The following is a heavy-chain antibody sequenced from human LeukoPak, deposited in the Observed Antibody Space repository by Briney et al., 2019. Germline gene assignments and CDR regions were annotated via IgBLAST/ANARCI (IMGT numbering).Heavy chain of an antibody. Sequence: PGGSLRLSCAASGFTFSSYSMNWVRQAPGKGLEWVSSISSSSSNIYYADSVKGRFTISRDNAKNSLYLQMNSLRAEDTAVYYCAKPILPRDYGLDYWGQGTLVTVSS. CDR2: ISSSSSNI. CDR1: GFTFSSYS. V-gene: IGHV3-21*01. J-gene: IGHJ4*02. D-gene: IGHD4-17*01. CDR3: AKPILPRDYGLDY.